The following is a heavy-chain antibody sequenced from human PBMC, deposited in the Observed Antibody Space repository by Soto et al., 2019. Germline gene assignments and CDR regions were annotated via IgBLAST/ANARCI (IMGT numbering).Heavy chain of an antibody. CDR3: ASGRYSSGWAPFDY. V-gene: IGHV3-53*01. CDR2: IYSGGST. J-gene: IGHJ4*02. D-gene: IGHD6-19*01. Sequence: GGSLRLSCAASGFTVSSNYMSWVRQAPGKGLEWVSVIYSGGSTYYADSVKGRFTISRDNSKNTLYLQMNSLRAEDTAVYYCASGRYSSGWAPFDYWGQGALVTVSS. CDR1: GFTVSSNY.